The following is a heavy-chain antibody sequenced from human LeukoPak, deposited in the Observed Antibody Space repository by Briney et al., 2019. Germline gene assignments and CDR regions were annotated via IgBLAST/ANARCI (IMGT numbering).Heavy chain of an antibody. CDR3: ARAAGEWELSPYFDY. Sequence: SETLSLTCTVSGGSISSYYWSWIRQPAGKGLEWIGRIYTGGSTNYNPSLKSRVTMSVDTSKNQFSLKLSSVTAADTAVYYCARAAGEWELSPYFDYWGQGTLVTVSS. J-gene: IGHJ4*02. D-gene: IGHD1-26*01. CDR2: IYTGGST. V-gene: IGHV4-4*07. CDR1: GGSISSYY.